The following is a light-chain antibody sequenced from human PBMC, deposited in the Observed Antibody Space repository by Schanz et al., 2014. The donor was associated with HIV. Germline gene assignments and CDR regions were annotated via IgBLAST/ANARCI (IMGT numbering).Light chain of an antibody. CDR2: KAS. Sequence: DIQMTQSPSTLSASVGDRVTLTCRASQSISSWLAWYQQKPGKAPKLLIYKASSLESGVPSRFSGSGSGTEFTLTISSLQPDDFATYYCQQYKSSPRTFGQGTKVEIK. J-gene: IGKJ1*01. V-gene: IGKV1-5*03. CDR1: QSISSW. CDR3: QQYKSSPRT.